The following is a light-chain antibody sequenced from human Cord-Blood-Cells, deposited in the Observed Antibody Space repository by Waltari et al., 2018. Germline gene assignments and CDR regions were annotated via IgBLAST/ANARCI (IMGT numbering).Light chain of an antibody. J-gene: IGLJ2*01. V-gene: IGLV2-23*01. CDR2: EGS. CDR1: SSDVGSYNL. CDR3: CSYAGSVV. Sequence: QSALTQPASVSGSPGQSITISCTGTSSDVGSYNLVSWYQQHPAKAPKLMIYEGSKRPSGVSNRCSGSKSGNTASLTSSGLQAEDEADYYCCSYAGSVVFGGGTKLTVL.